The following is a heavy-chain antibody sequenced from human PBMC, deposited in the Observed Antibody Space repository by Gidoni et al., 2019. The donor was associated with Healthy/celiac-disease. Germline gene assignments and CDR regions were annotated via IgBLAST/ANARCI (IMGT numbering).Heavy chain of an antibody. V-gene: IGHV1-69*17. Sequence: QVQLVQSGAEVKKPGSSVTVSCKASGGTFSSYAISWVRQAPGQGLEWMGGIIPIFGIANYAQKFQGRVTITADKSTSTAYMELSSLRSEDTAVYYCARGYDSSGYYYTGVNWFDPWGQGTLVTVSS. CDR1: GGTFSSYA. CDR3: ARGYDSSGYYYTGVNWFDP. D-gene: IGHD3-22*01. J-gene: IGHJ5*02. CDR2: IIPIFGIA.